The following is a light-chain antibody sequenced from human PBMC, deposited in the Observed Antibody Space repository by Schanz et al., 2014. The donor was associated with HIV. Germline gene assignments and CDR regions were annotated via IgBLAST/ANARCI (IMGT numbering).Light chain of an antibody. CDR1: QSVGSY. V-gene: IGKV3-11*01. Sequence: DIVLTQSPATLSLSPGERATLSCRASQSVGSYLAWYQQKPGQSPRLLIYDASNRATGIPARFSGGGSGTDFTLTISSLEPEDFAVFYCQQYGSPPRTFGQGTKVEI. J-gene: IGKJ1*01. CDR3: QQYGSPPRT. CDR2: DAS.